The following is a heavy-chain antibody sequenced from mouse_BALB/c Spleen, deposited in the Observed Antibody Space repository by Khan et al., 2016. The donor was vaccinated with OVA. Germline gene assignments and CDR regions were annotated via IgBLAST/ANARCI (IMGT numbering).Heavy chain of an antibody. Sequence: EVQLQESGPGLVKPSQTVSLTCTVTGISITTGNYRWSWIRHFPGNKLEWIGYLFYSGTTTYNPSLTSRTSITRDTSKNRFFLAMNSLTTEDTATYYCARDGGGFDSYYFDYWGQGTILTVSS. CDR1: GISITTGNYR. CDR3: ARDGGGFDSYYFDY. V-gene: IGHV3-5*02. D-gene: IGHD2-2*01. J-gene: IGHJ2*01. CDR2: LFYSGTT.